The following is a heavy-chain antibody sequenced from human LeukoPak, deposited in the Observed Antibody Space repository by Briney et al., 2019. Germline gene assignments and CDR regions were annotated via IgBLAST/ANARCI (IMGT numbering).Heavy chain of an antibody. D-gene: IGHD6-19*01. CDR3: AKMSSVAALDY. Sequence: GRSLRLSCAASGFTFDDYAMHWVRQAPGKGLEWVSAISGSGGSTYYADSVKGRFTISRASSKNTLYLQMNSLRAEDTAVYYCAKMSSVAALDYWGQGTLVTVSS. CDR1: GFTFDDYA. J-gene: IGHJ4*02. V-gene: IGHV3-23*01. CDR2: ISGSGGST.